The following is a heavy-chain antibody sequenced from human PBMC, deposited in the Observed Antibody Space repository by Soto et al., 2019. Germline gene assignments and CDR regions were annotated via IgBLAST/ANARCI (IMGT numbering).Heavy chain of an antibody. D-gene: IGHD6-13*01. J-gene: IGHJ6*02. CDR2: IFYRGNS. Sequence: SETLSLTCTVSGGSISSNNYYWGWIRQPPGKGLEWIGSIFYRGNSYYNSSLKSRVTISVDTSKNQFSLKLTSVTAADTAVYYCGRAHRDLQQLVHYYYSMDVWGQGTTVTVSS. V-gene: IGHV4-39*07. CDR3: GRAHRDLQQLVHYYYSMDV. CDR1: GGSISSNNYY.